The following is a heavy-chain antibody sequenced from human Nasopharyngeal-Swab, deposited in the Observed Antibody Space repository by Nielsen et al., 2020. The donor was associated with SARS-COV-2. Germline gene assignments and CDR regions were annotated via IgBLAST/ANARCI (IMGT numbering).Heavy chain of an antibody. D-gene: IGHD1-26*01. CDR3: ARGYGSFPYYFDH. V-gene: IGHV4-39*01. J-gene: IGHJ4*02. Sequence: SETLSLTCPVSGGSVSTPTYFWGWIRQPPGKGLEWIGTVYYSGSTYYNPSLKSRVTISVDTSKNQFSLKLNSVTATDTAVYYCARGYGSFPYYFDHWGQGTLVTVSS. CDR1: GGSVSTPTYF. CDR2: VYYSGST.